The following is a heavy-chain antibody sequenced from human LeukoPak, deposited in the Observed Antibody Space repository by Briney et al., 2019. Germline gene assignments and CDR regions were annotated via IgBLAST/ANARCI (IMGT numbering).Heavy chain of an antibody. CDR1: GYSISSGYY. CDR2: IYHSGST. CDR3: ARDRAAAGTFVYYFDY. V-gene: IGHV4-38-2*02. D-gene: IGHD6-13*01. Sequence: SETLSLTCTVSGYSISSGYYWGWIRQPPGKGLEWIGSIYHSGSTYYNPSLKSRVTISVDTSKNQFSLKLSSVTAADTAVYYCARDRAAAGTFVYYFDYWGQGTLVTVSS. J-gene: IGHJ4*02.